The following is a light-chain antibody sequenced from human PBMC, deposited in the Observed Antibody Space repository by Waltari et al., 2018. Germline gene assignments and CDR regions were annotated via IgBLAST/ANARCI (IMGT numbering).Light chain of an antibody. CDR1: QTITGSW. CDR2: GAS. V-gene: IGKV3-20*01. CDR3: QQYDGSVVT. Sequence: EIVLTQSPGTLSVSPGERVTVSCRASQTITGSWLTWYHQKPGQAPRLLIYGASNRAPGSPDRLSGRGSGTDFTLTISRLEPEDSAVYYCQQYDGSVVTFGGGTKVEIK. J-gene: IGKJ4*01.